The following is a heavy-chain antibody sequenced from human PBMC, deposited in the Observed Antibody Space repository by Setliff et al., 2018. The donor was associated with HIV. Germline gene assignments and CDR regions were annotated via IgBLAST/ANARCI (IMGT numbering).Heavy chain of an antibody. J-gene: IGHJ5*02. D-gene: IGHD3-16*01. CDR3: AKHDFGEGSCFDP. Sequence: SETLSLTCAVYGGSFSGYYWSWIRQPPGKGLEWIGEINHSGSTNYKPSLKSRVTISVDTSKNQFSLKLSSVTAADTAVYYCAKHDFGEGSCFDPWGQGSLVTVSS. V-gene: IGHV4-34*01. CDR2: INHSGST. CDR1: GGSFSGYY.